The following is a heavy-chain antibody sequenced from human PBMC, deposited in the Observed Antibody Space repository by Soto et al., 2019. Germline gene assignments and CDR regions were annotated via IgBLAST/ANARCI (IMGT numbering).Heavy chain of an antibody. CDR3: ARSPACPNCYTDIDF. CDR2: KNPNSGNT. CDR1: GYTFTNYD. Sequence: QVQLVQSGAEVKKPGASVKVSCKASGYTFTNYDINWVRQATGQGLEWMGWKNPNSGNTGYTQKFKGRVTMTRNTAISTAYMELTSLRSEDTAVYFCARSPACPNCYTDIDFWGQGTLVTVSS. V-gene: IGHV1-8*01. J-gene: IGHJ4*02. D-gene: IGHD2-2*01.